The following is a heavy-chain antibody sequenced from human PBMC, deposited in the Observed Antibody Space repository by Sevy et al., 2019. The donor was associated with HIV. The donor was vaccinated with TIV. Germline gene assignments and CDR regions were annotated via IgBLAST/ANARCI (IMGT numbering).Heavy chain of an antibody. CDR3: ANGYTGGWYYFDY. CDR2: ISCSGGST. J-gene: IGHJ4*02. D-gene: IGHD6-19*01. Sequence: GGSLRLSCAASGFTFSNYAMSWVRQAPGKGLEWVSAISCSGGSTYYADSVKGRFTISRDNSKNTLYLQMNSLRAEDKDVYYCANGYTGGWYYFDYWGQGTLVTVSS. V-gene: IGHV3-23*01. CDR1: GFTFSNYA.